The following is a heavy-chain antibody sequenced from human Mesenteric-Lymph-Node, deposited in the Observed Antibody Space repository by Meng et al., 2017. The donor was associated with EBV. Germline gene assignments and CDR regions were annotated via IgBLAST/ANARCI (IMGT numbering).Heavy chain of an antibody. V-gene: IGHV1-3*01. D-gene: IGHD2-21*02. J-gene: IGHJ4*02. CDR2: INAGNGNT. Sequence: QVQLVKSWAEVKKPGASVKVSCKASGYTNYAMHWVRQAPGQRLEWMGWINAGNGNTEYSQKFQGRVTITRETSASTAHMEVSSLRSEDTAVYYCATAYCGSDCYVHYLIEYWGQGTLVTVSS. CDR3: ATAYCGSDCYVHYLIEY. CDR1: GYTNYA.